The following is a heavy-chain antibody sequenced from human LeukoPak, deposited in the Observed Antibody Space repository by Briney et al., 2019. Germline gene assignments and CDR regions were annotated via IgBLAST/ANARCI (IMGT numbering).Heavy chain of an antibody. CDR3: AKVAPLGDGDFWYFDL. D-gene: IGHD4-17*01. CDR1: GFTFSRHG. CDR2: ISNDGSRK. V-gene: IGHV3-30*18. Sequence: GRSLRLSCAPSGFTFSRHGMHWVRQAPGKGLEWVAIISNDGSRKYYAHSVEGRFTISRDNSKNTLYLQMDSLRAEDTAVYYCAKVAPLGDGDFWYFDLWGRGTLVTASS. J-gene: IGHJ2*01.